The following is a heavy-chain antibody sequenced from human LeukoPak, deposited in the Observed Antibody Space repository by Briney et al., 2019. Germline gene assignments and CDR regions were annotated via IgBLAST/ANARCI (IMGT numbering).Heavy chain of an antibody. V-gene: IGHV3-21*01. CDR3: ARADCSSSTCYLRRSWFDP. Sequence: PGGSLRLSCAGSGFIFNYYDMICVRQAPGKGLEGVSSISPKSDFIYYSDSVRGWLTISRDNAENSLYLQMNSLRAEDTAVYYCARADCSSSTCYLRRSWFDPWGKGTLVTVSS. CDR2: ISPKSDFI. D-gene: IGHD2-2*01. J-gene: IGHJ5*02. CDR1: GFIFNYYD.